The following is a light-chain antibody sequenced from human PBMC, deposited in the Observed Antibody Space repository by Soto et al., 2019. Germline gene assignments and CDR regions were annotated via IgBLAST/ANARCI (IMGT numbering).Light chain of an antibody. CDR3: QQFSSYPLT. CDR2: GAS. CDR1: HSVSSRY. V-gene: IGKV3-20*01. J-gene: IGKJ4*01. Sequence: EIVLTQSPGTLSLSPGERATLSCRASHSVSSRYLAWYQQTPGQAPRLLIYGASSRATGTPDRFSGSGSGTNFTLTISRLEPEDFAVYYCQQFSSYPLTFGGGTKVDIK.